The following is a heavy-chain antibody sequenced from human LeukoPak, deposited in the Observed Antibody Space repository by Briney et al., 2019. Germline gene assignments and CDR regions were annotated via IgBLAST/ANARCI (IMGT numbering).Heavy chain of an antibody. CDR1: GFTFNDYA. Sequence: GGSLRLSCAASGFTFNDYAMHWVRQAPGKGLEWVSGIGWNSHIIGYEDSVKGRFTISRDNARNSLSLQMSSLRAEDTAFYYCAKDRDSSGFAPYFDYWGQGILVTVSS. D-gene: IGHD3-22*01. CDR3: AKDRDSSGFAPYFDY. V-gene: IGHV3-9*01. CDR2: IGWNSHII. J-gene: IGHJ4*02.